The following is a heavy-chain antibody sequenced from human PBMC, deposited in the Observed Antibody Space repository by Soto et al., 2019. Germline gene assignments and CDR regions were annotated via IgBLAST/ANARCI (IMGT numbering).Heavy chain of an antibody. V-gene: IGHV1-2*04. CDR1: GYTFTGYY. CDR2: INPNSGGT. CDR3: ARSGGRLSTYYYYMDV. J-gene: IGHJ6*03. D-gene: IGHD1-26*01. Sequence: ASVKVSCKASGYTFTGYYMHWVRQAPGQGLEWMGWINPNSGGTNYAQKFQGWVTMTRDTSISTAYMELSRLRSDDTAVYYCARSGGRLSTYYYYMDVWGKGTTVTVSS.